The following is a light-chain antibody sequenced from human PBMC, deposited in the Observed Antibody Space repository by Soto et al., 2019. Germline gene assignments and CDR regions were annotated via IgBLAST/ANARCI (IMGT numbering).Light chain of an antibody. CDR1: QSVSSSY. V-gene: IGKV3-20*01. J-gene: IGKJ3*01. Sequence: EIVLTQSPGTLSLSPGERATRSCRASQSVSSSYLAWYQQKPGHAPRLLIYDASRATGIPDRFSGSGSGTDFTLTITRLEPEDFAVYYCQHYGTSSLFGPGTKVDI. CDR3: QHYGTSSL. CDR2: DAS.